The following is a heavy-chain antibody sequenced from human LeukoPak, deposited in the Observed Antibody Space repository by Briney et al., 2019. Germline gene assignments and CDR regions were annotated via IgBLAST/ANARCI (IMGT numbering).Heavy chain of an antibody. D-gene: IGHD2-2*01. J-gene: IGHJ5*02. CDR1: GGSISSGGYS. V-gene: IGHV4-30-2*01. Sequence: SQTLSLTCAVSGGSISSGGYSWSCIRQPPGKGLECIGYIYHSGSTYYNPSLKSRVTISVDRSKNQFSLKLSSVTAADTAVYYCARVVSQLPGQYNRFDPWGQGTLVTVSS. CDR2: IYHSGST. CDR3: ARVVSQLPGQYNRFDP.